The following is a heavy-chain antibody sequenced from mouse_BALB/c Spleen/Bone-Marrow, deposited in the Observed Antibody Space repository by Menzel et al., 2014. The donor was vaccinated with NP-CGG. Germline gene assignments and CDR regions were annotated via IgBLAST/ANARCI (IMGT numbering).Heavy chain of an antibody. J-gene: IGHJ1*01. CDR2: IRNKAKGYTT. V-gene: IGHV7-3*02. D-gene: IGHD1-1*01. Sequence: EVKLMESGGGLIQPGGSLRLSCATSGFTFTDYYMSWVRQPPGKALEWLGFIRNKAKGYTTEYSASVKGRFTISRDNSQSIVYLKMNTQRAEDSAAYYGARDINSGYYYWYFDVWGAGTTVTVSS. CDR1: GFTFTDYY. CDR3: ARDINSGYYYWYFDV.